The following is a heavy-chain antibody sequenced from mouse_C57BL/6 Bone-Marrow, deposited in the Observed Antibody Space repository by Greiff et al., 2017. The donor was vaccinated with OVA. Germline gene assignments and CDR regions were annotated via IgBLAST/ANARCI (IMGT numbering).Heavy chain of an antibody. CDR1: GYAFSSSW. Sequence: VKLLESGPELVKPGASVKISCKASGYAFSSSWMNWVKQRPGKGLEWIGRIYPGDGDTNYNGKFKGKATLTADKSSSTAYMQLSSLTSEDSAVYFCARLGNSIDYYAMGYWGQGTSVTVSS. CDR3: ARLGNSIDYYAMGY. V-gene: IGHV1-82*01. J-gene: IGHJ4*01. CDR2: IYPGDGDT.